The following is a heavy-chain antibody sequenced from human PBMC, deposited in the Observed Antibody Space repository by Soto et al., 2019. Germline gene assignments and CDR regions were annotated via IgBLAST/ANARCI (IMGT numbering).Heavy chain of an antibody. CDR1: GYTFTGYY. CDR3: ARSISITIFGVGRGGMDV. Sequence: ASVKVSCKXSGYTFTGYYMHWVRQAPGQGLEWMGWINPNSGGTNYAQKFQGWVTMTRDTSISTAYMELSRLRSDDTAVYYCARSISITIFGVGRGGMDVWGQGTTVTVSS. V-gene: IGHV1-2*04. CDR2: INPNSGGT. D-gene: IGHD3-3*01. J-gene: IGHJ6*02.